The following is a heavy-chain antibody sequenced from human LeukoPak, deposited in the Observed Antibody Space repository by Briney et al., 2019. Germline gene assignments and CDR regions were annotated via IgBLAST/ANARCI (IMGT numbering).Heavy chain of an antibody. CDR3: ARHTAMDPADY. CDR1: GYTFTGYY. D-gene: IGHD5-18*01. J-gene: IGHJ4*02. CDR2: INPNSDGT. Sequence: ASVKVSCKASGYTFTGYYMHWVRQAPGQGLEWMGWINPNSDGTNYAQKFQGRVTMTRDTSISTAYMELSRLRSDDTAVYYCARHTAMDPADYWGQGTLVTVSS. V-gene: IGHV1-2*02.